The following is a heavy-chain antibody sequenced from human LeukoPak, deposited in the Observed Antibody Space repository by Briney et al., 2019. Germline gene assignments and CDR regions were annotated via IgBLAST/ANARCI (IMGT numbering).Heavy chain of an antibody. CDR2: IIPIFGTA. D-gene: IGHD3-22*01. J-gene: IGHJ4*02. V-gene: IGHV1-69*05. Sequence: SVKVSCKASGGTFSSYAISWVRQAPGQGLEWMGGIIPIFGTANYAQKFQGRVTITTEESTSTAYMELSSLRSEDTAVYYCASQGAYYYDSIHFDYWGQGTLVTVSS. CDR1: GGTFSSYA. CDR3: ASQGAYYYDSIHFDY.